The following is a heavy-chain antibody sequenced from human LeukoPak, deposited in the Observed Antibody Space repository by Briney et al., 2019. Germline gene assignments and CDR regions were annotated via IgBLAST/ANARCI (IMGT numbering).Heavy chain of an antibody. D-gene: IGHD6-19*01. J-gene: IGHJ1*01. V-gene: IGHV1-8*02. CDR1: GYTFTGYY. CDR2: MNPNSGNT. Sequence: ASVKVSCKASGYTFTGYYMHWVRQAPGQGLEWMGWMNPNSGNTGYAQKFQGRVTMTRNTSISTAYMELSSLRSEDTAVYYCATGPSGWLTDYLQHWGQGTLVTVSS. CDR3: ATGPSGWLTDYLQH.